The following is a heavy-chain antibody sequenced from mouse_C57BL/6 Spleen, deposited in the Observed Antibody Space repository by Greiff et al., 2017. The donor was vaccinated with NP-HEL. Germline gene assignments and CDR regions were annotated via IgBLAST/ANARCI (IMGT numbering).Heavy chain of an antibody. CDR3: ARDAHWYFDV. CDR2: ISRGSSTI. Sequence: EVKLVESGGGLVKPGGSLKLSCAASGFTFSDYGMHWVRQAPEKGLEWVAYISRGSSTIYYAATVKGRFTISRDNAKNTLFLQMTSLRSEDTAMYYCARDAHWYFDVWGTGTTVTVSS. J-gene: IGHJ1*03. CDR1: GFTFSDYG. V-gene: IGHV5-17*01.